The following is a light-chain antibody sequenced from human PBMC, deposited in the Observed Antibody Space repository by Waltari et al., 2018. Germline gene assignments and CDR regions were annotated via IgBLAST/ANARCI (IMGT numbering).Light chain of an antibody. Sequence: QSALTQPASVSGSPGQSITISCSGTDSDVGAYDFVSWYQQHPGKPPHLIISEVSNRPSGSSNRFSASKSGNTASLTIAGLQAEDEADYYCSSYTTSSAPGVFGTGTRVTVL. V-gene: IGLV2-14*01. J-gene: IGLJ1*01. CDR3: SSYTTSSAPGV. CDR1: DSDVGAYDF. CDR2: EVS.